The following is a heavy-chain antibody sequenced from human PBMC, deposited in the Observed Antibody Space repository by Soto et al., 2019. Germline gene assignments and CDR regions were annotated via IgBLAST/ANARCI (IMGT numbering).Heavy chain of an antibody. CDR2: IIPIFGTA. J-gene: IGHJ5*02. Sequence: GASVKVSCKASGGTFSSYAISWVRQAPGQGLEWMGGIIPIFGTANYAQKFQGRVTITADESTSTAYMELSSLRSEDTAVYYCDRGVVITRQGWFDPWGQGPLVTVSP. CDR1: GGTFSSYA. D-gene: IGHD3-3*01. V-gene: IGHV1-69*13. CDR3: DRGVVITRQGWFDP.